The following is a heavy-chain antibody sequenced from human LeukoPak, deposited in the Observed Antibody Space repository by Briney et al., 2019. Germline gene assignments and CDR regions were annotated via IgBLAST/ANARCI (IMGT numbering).Heavy chain of an antibody. D-gene: IGHD3-10*01. CDR3: ARSGTYYNNWFDP. Sequence: SETLSLTCTVSGGSISSGSYYWSWIRQAAGKGLEWIGRIYNSGNTNYNPSLKSRVTISVDTSKNQFSLKLNSVTAADTAVYYCARSGTYYNNWFDPWGQGTLVTVSS. CDR1: GGSISSGSYY. CDR2: IYNSGNT. V-gene: IGHV4-61*02. J-gene: IGHJ5*02.